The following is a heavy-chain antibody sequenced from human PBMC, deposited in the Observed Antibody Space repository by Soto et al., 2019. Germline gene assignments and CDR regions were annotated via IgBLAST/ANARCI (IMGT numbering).Heavy chain of an antibody. J-gene: IGHJ4*02. CDR1: GGSMSSGTYS. CDR3: ARSREFDS. Sequence: SETLSLTCGVSGGSMSSGTYSWNWIRQPPGKGLEWIGYIFPSGTTYYNPSLKSRVTISIDMSKNQFSLKLRSVTAADTAVYYCARSREFDSWGQGTLVTVSS. CDR2: IFPSGTT. V-gene: IGHV4-30-2*01.